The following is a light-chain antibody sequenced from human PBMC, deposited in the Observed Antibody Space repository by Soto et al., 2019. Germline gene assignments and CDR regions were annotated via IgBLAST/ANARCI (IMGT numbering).Light chain of an antibody. CDR3: VLYMGISYV. V-gene: IGLV8-61*01. J-gene: IGLJ1*01. Sequence: QTVVTQEPSFSVSPGGTVTLTCGLSSGSVSTSYYPSWYQQTPGQAPRTLIYSTNTRSSGVPDRFSGSILGNKAALTITGAQADDESDYYCVLYMGISYVFGTGTKLTVL. CDR2: STN. CDR1: SGSVSTSYY.